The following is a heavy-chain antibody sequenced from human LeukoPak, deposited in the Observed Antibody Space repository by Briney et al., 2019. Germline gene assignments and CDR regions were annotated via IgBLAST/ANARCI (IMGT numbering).Heavy chain of an antibody. Sequence: GGSLRLSXTASGFTFGDYAMSWVRQSPGKGPEWVGFIRRKANGGTTEYAASVKGRFTISRDDSKSIAYLQMNSLKTEDTAVYYCTSGLYYDSWSDLFDYWGQGTLVTVSS. CDR2: IRRKANGGTT. V-gene: IGHV3-49*04. D-gene: IGHD3-3*01. CDR3: TSGLYYDSWSDLFDY. J-gene: IGHJ4*02. CDR1: GFTFGDYA.